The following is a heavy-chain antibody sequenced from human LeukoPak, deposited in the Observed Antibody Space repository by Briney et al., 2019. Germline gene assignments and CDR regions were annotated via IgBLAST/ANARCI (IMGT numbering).Heavy chain of an antibody. D-gene: IGHD2-2*02. CDR3: AGYPTVVVVPAAITGDAFDI. CDR2: IYHSGST. V-gene: IGHV4-38-2*02. CDR1: GGSISSYY. Sequence: SETLSLTCTVSGGSISSYYWGWIRQPPGKGLEWIGSIYHSGSTYYNPSLKSRVTISVDTSKNQFSLKLSSVTAADTAVYYCAGYPTVVVVPAAITGDAFDIWGQGTMVTVSS. J-gene: IGHJ3*02.